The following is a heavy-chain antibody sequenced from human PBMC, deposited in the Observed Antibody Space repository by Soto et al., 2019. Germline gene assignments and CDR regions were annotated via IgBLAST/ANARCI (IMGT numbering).Heavy chain of an antibody. CDR3: ARDLSGSSWFLFDY. V-gene: IGHV3-30-3*01. Sequence: GGSLRLSCAASVFTFSSYAMHWVRQAPGKGLEWVAVISYDGSNKYYADSVKGRFTISRDNSKNTLYLQMNSLRAEDTAVYYCARDLSGSSWFLFDYWGQGTLVTVSS. CDR2: ISYDGSNK. D-gene: IGHD6-13*01. J-gene: IGHJ4*02. CDR1: VFTFSSYA.